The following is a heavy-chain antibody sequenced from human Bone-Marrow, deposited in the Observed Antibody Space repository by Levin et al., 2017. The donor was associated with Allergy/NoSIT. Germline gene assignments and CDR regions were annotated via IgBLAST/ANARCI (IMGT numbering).Heavy chain of an antibody. CDR2: INAGNGNT. Sequence: ASVKVSCKASGYTFTSYAMHWVRQAPGQRLEWMGWINAGNGNTKYSQKFQGRVTITRDTSASTAYMELSSLRSEDTAVYYCARVSSRYYGSGSYYYGMDVWGQGTTVTVSS. J-gene: IGHJ6*02. CDR3: ARVSSRYYGSGSYYYGMDV. D-gene: IGHD3-10*01. CDR1: GYTFTSYA. V-gene: IGHV1-3*01.